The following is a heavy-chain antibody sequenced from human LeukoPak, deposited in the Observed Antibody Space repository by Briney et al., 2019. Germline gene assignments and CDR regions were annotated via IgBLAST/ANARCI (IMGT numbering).Heavy chain of an antibody. V-gene: IGHV3-23*01. D-gene: IGHD3-22*01. CDR2: VSGSGSGGST. CDR1: GFTFSSSA. J-gene: IGHJ4*02. Sequence: GGSLRLSCAASGFTFSSSAMSWVRQAPGKGLEWVSSVSGSGSGGSTYYADSVKGRFTISRDNSKNTLYLQMNSLRAEDTAVYYCATQSYYYDSSGYSPSHFDYWGQGTLVTVSS. CDR3: ATQSYYYDSSGYSPSHFDY.